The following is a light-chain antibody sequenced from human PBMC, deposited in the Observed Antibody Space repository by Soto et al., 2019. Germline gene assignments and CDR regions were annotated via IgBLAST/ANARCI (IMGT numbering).Light chain of an antibody. J-gene: IGKJ1*01. CDR3: QQYNNWPTWT. Sequence: EIVMTHSPATLSVSPGERATLSCRASQRVSSNLAWYQQKPGQAPRLLIYGASTRATGIPARFSGSGSGTEFTLTISSLQSEDFAVYYCQQYNNWPTWTFGQGTKVEIK. V-gene: IGKV3-15*01. CDR2: GAS. CDR1: QRVSSN.